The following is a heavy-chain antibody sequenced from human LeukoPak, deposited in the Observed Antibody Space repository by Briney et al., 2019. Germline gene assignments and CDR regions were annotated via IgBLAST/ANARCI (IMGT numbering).Heavy chain of an antibody. CDR1: GGSISSGSYY. D-gene: IGHD3-22*01. V-gene: IGHV4-61*02. J-gene: IGHJ4*02. CDR3: ARGTYYYDSSGYLTTGFFDY. CDR2: IYTSGST. Sequence: SQNLSLTCSVSGGSISSGSYYWRWLRQPAGKGLEWIGRIYTSGSTNYNPSLKSRVTRSVDTSKNQFSLKLSSVTAADTAVYYCARGTYYYDSSGYLTTGFFDYWGQGTLVTVSS.